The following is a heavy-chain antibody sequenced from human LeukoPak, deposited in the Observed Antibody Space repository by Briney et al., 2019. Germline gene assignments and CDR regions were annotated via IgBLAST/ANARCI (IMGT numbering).Heavy chain of an antibody. CDR3: ARSEGTVTTH. V-gene: IGHV4-59*01. CDR2: IYYSGST. J-gene: IGHJ4*02. Sequence: SETLSLTCTVSGGSISSYYWSWIRQPPGKGLEWIGYIYYSGSTNYNPSLKSRVTISVDTSKNQFSLKLSSVTAAGTAVYYCARSEGTVTTHWGQGTLVTVSS. D-gene: IGHD4-17*01. CDR1: GGSISSYY.